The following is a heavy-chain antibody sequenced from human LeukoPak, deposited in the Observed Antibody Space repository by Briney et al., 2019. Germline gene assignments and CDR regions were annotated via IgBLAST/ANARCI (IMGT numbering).Heavy chain of an antibody. CDR1: GYTFTSYD. J-gene: IGHJ4*02. CDR2: MNPNSGNT. D-gene: IGHD3-10*01. V-gene: IGHV1-8*01. Sequence: ASVKVSCKASGYTFTSYDINWVRQATGQGLEWMGWMNPNSGNTGYAQKFQGRVTMTRNTSISTAYMELSSLRSEDTAVYYCARVYYGSGSYPPSHFDYWDQGTLVTVSS. CDR3: ARVYYGSGSYPPSHFDY.